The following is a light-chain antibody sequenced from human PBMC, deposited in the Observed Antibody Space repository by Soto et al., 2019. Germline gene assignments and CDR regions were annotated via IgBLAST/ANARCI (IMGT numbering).Light chain of an antibody. CDR2: AAS. CDR1: QDIRSD. V-gene: IGKV1-6*01. CDR3: LQDYDYPWT. J-gene: IGKJ1*01. Sequence: AIQMTQSPSSLSASVGDRVTITCRASQDIRSDLGWYQQKAGKAPKLLIYAASNLESGVPSRFSGSGSGTDFTLTISSLQPEDFATYYCLQDYDYPWTFGQGTKVEIK.